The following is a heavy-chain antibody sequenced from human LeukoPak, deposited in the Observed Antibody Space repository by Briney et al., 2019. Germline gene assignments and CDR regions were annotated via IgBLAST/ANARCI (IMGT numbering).Heavy chain of an antibody. V-gene: IGHV4-4*07. D-gene: IGHD3-22*01. CDR1: GGSISSYY. CDR3: ARAPTGGYDSSGFDPYYFDY. CDR2: IYTSGST. J-gene: IGHJ4*02. Sequence: SETLSLTCTVSGGSISSYYWSWIRQPAGKGLEWIGRIYTSGSTNYNPSLKSRVTMSVDTSKNQFSLKLSSVTAADTAAYYCARAPTGGYDSSGFDPYYFDYWGQGTLVTVSS.